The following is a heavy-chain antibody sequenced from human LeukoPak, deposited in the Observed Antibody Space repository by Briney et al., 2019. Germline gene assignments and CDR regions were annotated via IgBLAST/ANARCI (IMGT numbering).Heavy chain of an antibody. V-gene: IGHV3-30*02. J-gene: IGHJ4*02. CDR2: IRNDGSDK. D-gene: IGHD3-10*01. Sequence: VGSLRLSCAASGFTFSSYGMHWVRQAPGKGLEWVAFIRNDGSDKYHADSVKGRFTISRDNSKNTLYLQMNSLRTEDTAVYYCANEWLHVSGSYKANNWGQGTLVTVSS. CDR1: GFTFSSYG. CDR3: ANEWLHVSGSYKANN.